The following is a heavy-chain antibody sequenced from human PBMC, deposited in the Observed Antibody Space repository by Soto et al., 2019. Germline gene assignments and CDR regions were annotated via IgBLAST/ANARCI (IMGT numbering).Heavy chain of an antibody. Sequence: EVQMLESGGGLVQPGGSLRFSCAASGFTFSNYAMSWVRQTPGKGLEWVSILSASGGNTYYADSVKGRFTISRDNSKNTLYLQMNSLRAEDTAVYYCAKLPLANRYFDYWGQGTLGTVSS. CDR3: AKLPLANRYFDY. J-gene: IGHJ4*02. V-gene: IGHV3-23*01. CDR2: LSASGGNT. D-gene: IGHD1-20*01. CDR1: GFTFSNYA.